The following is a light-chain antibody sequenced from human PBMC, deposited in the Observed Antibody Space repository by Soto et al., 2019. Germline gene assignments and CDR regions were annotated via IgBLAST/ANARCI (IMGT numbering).Light chain of an antibody. J-gene: IGLJ1*01. CDR3: GTWDSSLSAWV. V-gene: IGLV1-51*02. Sequence: QSVLTQPPSVSAAPGQKVTISCSGSSSNIGNNYVSWYQQLPGTAPKLLIYENNKRPSGIPDRFSGSKSGTSATLGITGLPTGDEADYYCGTWDSSLSAWVFGTGTKVTVL. CDR1: SSNIGNNY. CDR2: ENN.